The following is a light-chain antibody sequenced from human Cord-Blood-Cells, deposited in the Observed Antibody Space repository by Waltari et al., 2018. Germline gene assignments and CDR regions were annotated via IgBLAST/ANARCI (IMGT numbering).Light chain of an antibody. CDR1: SSDVGGHNY. J-gene: IGLJ3*02. CDR3: SSYTSSSTWV. Sequence: QSALTQPASVSGSPGQSVTISCTGTSSDVGGHNYVSSYQQHPRKAPKLMIYEVSNRPSGVSNRFSGSKSGNTASLTISGLQAEDEAEYYCSSYTSSSTWVFGGGTKLTVL. V-gene: IGLV2-14*01. CDR2: EVS.